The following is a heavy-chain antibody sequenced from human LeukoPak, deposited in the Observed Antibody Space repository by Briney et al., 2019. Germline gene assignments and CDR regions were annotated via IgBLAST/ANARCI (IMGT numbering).Heavy chain of an antibody. Sequence: GGSLRLSCAASGFTFSTCWMSWVRQAPGKGLEWVANINQDGSEKCYVDPVKGRFTISRDNAKNSLYLQMNSLRAEGTAVYYCARLLGGSGSYYIDYYYYYYMDVWGKGTTVTVSS. D-gene: IGHD3-10*01. CDR1: GFTFSTCW. CDR2: INQDGSEK. V-gene: IGHV3-7*01. J-gene: IGHJ6*03. CDR3: ARLLGGSGSYYIDYYYYYYMDV.